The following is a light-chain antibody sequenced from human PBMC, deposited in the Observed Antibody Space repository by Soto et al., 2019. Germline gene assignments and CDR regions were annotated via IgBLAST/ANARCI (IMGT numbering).Light chain of an antibody. CDR3: QQSYSTPTWT. V-gene: IGKV1-39*01. CDR2: AAS. CDR1: QSISRY. J-gene: IGKJ1*01. Sequence: DIQMTQSPSSLSAPVGDRVTITCRASQSISRYFDWYQQKPGKAPKLLIYAASSLQSGVPSRFSGSGSGTDFTLPISSLQPEDFATYYCQQSYSTPTWTFGQGTKVEIK.